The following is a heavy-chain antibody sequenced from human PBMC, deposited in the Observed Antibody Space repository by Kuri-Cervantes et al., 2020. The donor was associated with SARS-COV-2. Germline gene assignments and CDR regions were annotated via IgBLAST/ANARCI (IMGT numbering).Heavy chain of an antibody. Sequence: GGSLRLSCAASGFTFDDYGMSWVRQAPGKGLEWVSSINWNGGSTGYADSVKGRFTISRDNSKNTLYLQMNSLRAEDTAVYYCAKSPFWFAGVSPWGQGTLVTVSS. D-gene: IGHD3-3*01. J-gene: IGHJ5*02. V-gene: IGHV3-20*04. CDR2: INWNGGST. CDR3: AKSPFWFAGVSP. CDR1: GFTFDDYG.